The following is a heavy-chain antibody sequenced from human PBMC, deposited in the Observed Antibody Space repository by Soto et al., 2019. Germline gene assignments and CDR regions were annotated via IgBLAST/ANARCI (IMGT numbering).Heavy chain of an antibody. D-gene: IGHD2-15*01. V-gene: IGHV3-33*01. J-gene: IGHJ1*01. CDR1: GFTFSSYG. CDR2: IWYDGSNK. CDR3: ARGGSSYSFDFQR. Sequence: QVQLVESGGGVVQPGRSLRLSCAASGFTFSSYGMHWVRQAPGKGLEWVAVIWYDGSNKYYADSVKGRFTISRDNSKNTLYLQMNSLRAEDTAVYYCARGGSSYSFDFQRWGQGTLVTVSS.